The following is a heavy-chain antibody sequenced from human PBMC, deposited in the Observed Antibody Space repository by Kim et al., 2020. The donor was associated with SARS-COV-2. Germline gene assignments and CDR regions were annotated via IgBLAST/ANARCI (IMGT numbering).Heavy chain of an antibody. V-gene: IGHV3-30*04. Sequence: GGSLRLSCAASGFTFSSYAMHWVRQAPGKGLEWVAVISYDGSNKYYADSVKGRFTISRDNSKNTLYLQMNSLRAEDTAVYYCARERERAYSSSWYDSWKGSTVQEGFDPWGQGTLVTVSS. CDR2: ISYDGSNK. J-gene: IGHJ5*02. CDR3: ARERERAYSSSWYDSWKGSTVQEGFDP. CDR1: GFTFSSYA. D-gene: IGHD6-13*01.